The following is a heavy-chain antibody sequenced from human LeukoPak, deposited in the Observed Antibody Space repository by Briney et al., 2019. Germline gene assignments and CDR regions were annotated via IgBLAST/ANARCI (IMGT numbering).Heavy chain of an antibody. J-gene: IGHJ4*02. CDR2: INHSRST. CDR3: ARGGWPDSSGYPVDY. CDR1: GGSFSGYY. D-gene: IGHD3-22*01. V-gene: IGHV4-34*01. Sequence: SETLSLTCAVYGGSFSGYYWSWIRQPPGKGLEWIGEINHSRSTNYNPSLKSRVTISVGTSKNQFSLKLSSVTAAVTAVYYCARGGWPDSSGYPVDYWGQGTLVTVSS.